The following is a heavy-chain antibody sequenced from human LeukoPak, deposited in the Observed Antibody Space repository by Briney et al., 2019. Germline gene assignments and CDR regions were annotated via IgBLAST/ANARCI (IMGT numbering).Heavy chain of an antibody. J-gene: IGHJ4*02. D-gene: IGHD3-10*01. Sequence: GGSLRLSCAASGFTFSDYYMGWIRQAPGKGLEWVSYITASGSTLYHADSVKGRFTISRDNAENSLFLQMSSLRAEDTAVYYCARDRGPRTGFMVREAYDYWGQGTLVTVSS. CDR2: ITASGSTL. V-gene: IGHV3-11*04. CDR3: ARDRGPRTGFMVREAYDY. CDR1: GFTFSDYY.